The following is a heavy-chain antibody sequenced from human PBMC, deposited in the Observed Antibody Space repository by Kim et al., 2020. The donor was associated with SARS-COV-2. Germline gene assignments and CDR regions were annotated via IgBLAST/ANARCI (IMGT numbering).Heavy chain of an antibody. V-gene: IGHV6-1*01. CDR3: ARGPYSSSWSFDY. D-gene: IGHD6-13*01. Sequence: YAVSVNIRITINPDTSKNQFSLQLNSVTPEDTAVYYCARGPYSSSWSFDYWGQGTLVTVSS. J-gene: IGHJ4*02.